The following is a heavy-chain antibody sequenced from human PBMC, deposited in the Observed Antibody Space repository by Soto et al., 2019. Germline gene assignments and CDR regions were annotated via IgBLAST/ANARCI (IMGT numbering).Heavy chain of an antibody. V-gene: IGHV1-46*01. D-gene: IGHD1-1*01. CDR3: ARDGVQLWPRYYFDY. CDR2: INPNGGST. J-gene: IGHJ4*02. CDR1: GYSFSNYS. Sequence: VQLVQSGAEVKKPGASVQVSCKTSGYSFSNYSMHWVRQVPGLGLEWMGKINPNGGSTSLAQKFKDAVTLTRDTSTNTVYMELSSLTSEDTAVYYCARDGVQLWPRYYFDYWGQGTLVTVSS.